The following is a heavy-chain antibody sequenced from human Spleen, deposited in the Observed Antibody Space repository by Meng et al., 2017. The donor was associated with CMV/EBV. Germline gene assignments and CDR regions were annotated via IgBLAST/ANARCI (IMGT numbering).Heavy chain of an antibody. CDR1: GYTFTSYA. CDR2: ISAYNGNT. CDR3: ARGKSGSSAYYYYGMDV. J-gene: IGHJ6*02. D-gene: IGHD1-26*01. Sequence: ASVKVSCKASGYTFTSYAMHWVRQAPGQRLEWMGWISAYNGNTNYAQKLQGRVTMTTDTSTSTAYMELSSLRSEDTAVYYCARGKSGSSAYYYYGMDVWGQGTTVTVSS. V-gene: IGHV1-18*01.